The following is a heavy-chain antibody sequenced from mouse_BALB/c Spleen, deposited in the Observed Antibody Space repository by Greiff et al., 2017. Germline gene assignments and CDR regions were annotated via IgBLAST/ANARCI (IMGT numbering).Heavy chain of an antibody. CDR2: IYPYNGGT. CDR1: GYTFTDYN. J-gene: IGHJ2*01. CDR3: ARGGPSVYFDY. D-gene: IGHD3-3*01. V-gene: IGHV1S29*02. Sequence: VQLKESGPELVKPGASVKISCKASGYTFTDYNMHWVKQSHGKSLEWIGYIYPYNGGTGYNQKFKSKATLTVDNSSSTAYMELRSLTSEDSAVYYCARGGPSVYFDYWGQGTTLTVSS.